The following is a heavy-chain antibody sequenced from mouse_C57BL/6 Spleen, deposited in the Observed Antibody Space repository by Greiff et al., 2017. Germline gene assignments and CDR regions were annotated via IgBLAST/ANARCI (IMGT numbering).Heavy chain of an antibody. CDR1: GFTFSDYG. Sequence: EVKLMESGGGLVKPGGSLKLSCAASGFTFSDYGMHWVRQAPEKGLEWVAYISSGSSTIYYADTVKGRFTISRDNAKTTLFLQMTSLRSEDTAMYYCARSGNSSYWYFDVWGTGTTVTVSS. V-gene: IGHV5-17*01. D-gene: IGHD1-1*01. J-gene: IGHJ1*03. CDR2: ISSGSSTI. CDR3: ARSGNSSYWYFDV.